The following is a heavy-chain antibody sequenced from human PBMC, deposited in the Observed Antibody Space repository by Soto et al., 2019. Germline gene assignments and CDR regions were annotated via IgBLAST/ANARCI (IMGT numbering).Heavy chain of an antibody. CDR1: GGSISSYS. D-gene: IGHD3-10*01. CDR2: IYYSGST. Sequence: QVQLQESGPGLVKPSETLSLTCTVSGGSISSYSWSWIRQPPGKGLEWIGYIYYSGSTNYNPSLKSRVTISVDTSKNQFSLKLSSVTAADTAVYYCARVSAGNMVRGVIITGWFDPWGQGTLVTVSS. V-gene: IGHV4-59*01. CDR3: ARVSAGNMVRGVIITGWFDP. J-gene: IGHJ5*02.